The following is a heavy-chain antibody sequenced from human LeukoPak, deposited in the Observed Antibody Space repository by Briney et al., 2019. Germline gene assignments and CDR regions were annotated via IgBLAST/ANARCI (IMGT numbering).Heavy chain of an antibody. CDR2: IYTSGSP. J-gene: IGHJ4*02. CDR3: ARESVTVTRGFDY. D-gene: IGHD4-17*01. CDR1: GGSLSSGSYY. V-gene: IGHV4-61*02. Sequence: SQTLSLTCTVSGGSLSSGSYYWSWIRQPAGKGLEWIGRIYTSGSPNYNPSRKSRVSISVDTSKNQFSLKLSSVTAADTAVYYCARESVTVTRGFDYWGQGTLVTVSS.